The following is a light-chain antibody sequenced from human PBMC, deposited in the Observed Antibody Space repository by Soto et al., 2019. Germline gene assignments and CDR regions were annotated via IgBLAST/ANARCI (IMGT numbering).Light chain of an antibody. Sequence: QTVVTQEPSLTVSPGETVTLTCASSTGAVTSGLYPNWIQQKPGQPPRTLIYPTTHRQSWTPARFSGSLLGGKAALTLSGVQPEDEAEYSCLLCYRRGWVFSGGTKLTVL. CDR2: PTT. CDR3: LLCYRRGWV. CDR1: TGAVTSGLY. V-gene: IGLV7-43*01. J-gene: IGLJ3*02.